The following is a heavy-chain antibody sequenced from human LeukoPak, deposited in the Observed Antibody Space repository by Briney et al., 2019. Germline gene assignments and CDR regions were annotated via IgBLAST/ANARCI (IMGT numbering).Heavy chain of an antibody. CDR3: ARRFDS. CDR2: IGPGGDI. J-gene: IGHJ4*02. V-gene: IGHV3-48*01. CDR1: GFSFTAYS. Sequence: GGSLRLCCAASGFSFTAYSMNWVRQAPGRGLEWISYIGPGGDIYYADSVTGRFTVSRDTAKNSLYLQMNSLRVEDTAVYYCARRFDSWGQGTLVTVSS.